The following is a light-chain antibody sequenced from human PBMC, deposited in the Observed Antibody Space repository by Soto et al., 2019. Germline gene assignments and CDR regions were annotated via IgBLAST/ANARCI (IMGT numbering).Light chain of an antibody. CDR3: QQYGSSLPWT. CDR2: GAS. CDR1: QSVSSS. V-gene: IGKV3-20*01. Sequence: EIMMTQSPATLSVSPGERATLSCRASQSVSSSLAWYQQKPGQAPRLLIYGASTRATGIPARFSGSGSGTDFTLTISRLEPEDFAVYYCQQYGSSLPWTFGQGTKVDIK. J-gene: IGKJ1*01.